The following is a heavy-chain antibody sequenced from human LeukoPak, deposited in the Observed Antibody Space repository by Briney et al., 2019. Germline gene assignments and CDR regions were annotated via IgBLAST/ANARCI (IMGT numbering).Heavy chain of an antibody. V-gene: IGHV3-23*01. CDR2: ISGSGGST. D-gene: IGHD6-13*01. CDR3: AKSGGIAAAGEGY. J-gene: IGHJ4*02. Sequence: GGSLRLCCAGSGFTFSSYAMSWVRQAPGKGLEWVSAISGSGGSTYYADSVKGRFTISRDNSKNTLYLQMNSLRAEDTAVYYCAKSGGIAAAGEGYWGQGTLVTVSS. CDR1: GFTFSSYA.